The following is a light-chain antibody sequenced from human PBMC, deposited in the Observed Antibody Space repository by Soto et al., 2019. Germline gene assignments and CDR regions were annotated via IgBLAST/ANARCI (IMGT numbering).Light chain of an antibody. CDR3: QQASSFSYT. V-gene: IGKV1-12*01. CDR1: QDISTW. Sequence: DIQMTQSPSFVSASVGDRVTITCRASQDISTWLAWYQQKPGRAPNLLIYTASSLQSGVPSRFSGSGSGTDFTLTISSLQPEDFATYYCQQASSFSYTFGQGTKLEIK. CDR2: TAS. J-gene: IGKJ2*01.